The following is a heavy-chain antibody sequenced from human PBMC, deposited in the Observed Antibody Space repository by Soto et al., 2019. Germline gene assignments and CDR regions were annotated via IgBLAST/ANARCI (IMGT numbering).Heavy chain of an antibody. J-gene: IGHJ6*03. CDR1: GFTFSSYG. V-gene: IGHV3-33*01. Sequence: GGSLRLSCAASGFTFSSYGMHWVRQAPGKGLEWVAVIWYDGSNKYYADSVKGRFTVSRDNSKNTLYLQMNSLRAEDTAVYYLARPGGSGYKNYYYYYRDVGGKGTTVTFSS. CDR3: ARPGGSGYKNYYYYYRDV. CDR2: IWYDGSNK. D-gene: IGHD5-12*01.